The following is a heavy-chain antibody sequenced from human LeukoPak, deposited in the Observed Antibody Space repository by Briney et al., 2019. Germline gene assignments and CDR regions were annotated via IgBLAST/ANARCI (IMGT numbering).Heavy chain of an antibody. CDR3: ARSKGYFDL. V-gene: IGHV6-1*01. Sequence: SQTLSLICAISGDSVSSNSAAWNWLRQSPSRGLEWLGRTYYRSKWYNEYASSVKSRITINPDTSQNQFSLQLNSVTPEDTAVYFCARSKGYFDLWGRGTLVTVSS. J-gene: IGHJ2*01. CDR2: TYYRSKWYN. D-gene: IGHD4-11*01. CDR1: GDSVSSNSAA.